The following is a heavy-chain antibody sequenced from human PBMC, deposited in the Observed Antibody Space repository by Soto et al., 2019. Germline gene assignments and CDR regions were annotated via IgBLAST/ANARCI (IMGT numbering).Heavy chain of an antibody. Sequence: SETLSLTCNVSGGSITGAYYWNWIRQHPGKGLEWIGSIHYRGSTYYNPSLKSRITVSLDRSNNQFSLKLSSVTAADTAVYYCARVRDSFGLDVWGQGTTVTVS. CDR2: IHYRGST. J-gene: IGHJ6*02. D-gene: IGHD2-15*01. V-gene: IGHV4-31*03. CDR3: ARVRDSFGLDV. CDR1: GGSITGAYY.